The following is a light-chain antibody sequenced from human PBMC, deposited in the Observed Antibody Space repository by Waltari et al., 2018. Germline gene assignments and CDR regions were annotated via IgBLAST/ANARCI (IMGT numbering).Light chain of an antibody. V-gene: IGLV2-14*03. J-gene: IGLJ3*02. CDR1: SSDVGGYNY. CDR2: DVT. CDR3: SSYTSSRIRV. Sequence: QSALTQPASVSGSPGQSITISCTGTSSDVGGYNYVSWYQQHPGKAPKLMIYDVTNRPSGVTNRCSGSKSGNTASLTISGLQAEDEADYYCSSYTSSRIRVFGGGTKLTVL.